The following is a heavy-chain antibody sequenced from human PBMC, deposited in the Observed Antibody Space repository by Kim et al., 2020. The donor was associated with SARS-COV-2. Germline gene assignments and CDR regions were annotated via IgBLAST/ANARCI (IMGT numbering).Heavy chain of an antibody. CDR3: ARGGRVCSGGSCQAD. D-gene: IGHD2-15*01. J-gene: IGHJ4*02. V-gene: IGHV3-74*01. Sequence: ADSVKGRFTISRDNARNTLYLQMSSLRVEDTAVYYCARGGRVCSGGSCQADWGQGTLVTVSS.